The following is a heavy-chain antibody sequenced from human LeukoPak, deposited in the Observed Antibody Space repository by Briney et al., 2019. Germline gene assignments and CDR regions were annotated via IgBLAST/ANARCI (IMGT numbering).Heavy chain of an antibody. D-gene: IGHD3-22*01. CDR3: ARDQDSSGYYYSFGPGDY. V-gene: IGHV3-21*01. CDR2: ISSSSSYI. CDR1: GFTFSSYS. Sequence: GGSLRLSCAASGFTFSSYSMNWVRQAPGKGLEWVSSISSSSSYIYYADSVKGRFTISRDNAKNSLYLQMNSLRAEDTAVYYCARDQDSSGYYYSFGPGDYWGQGTLVTVSS. J-gene: IGHJ4*02.